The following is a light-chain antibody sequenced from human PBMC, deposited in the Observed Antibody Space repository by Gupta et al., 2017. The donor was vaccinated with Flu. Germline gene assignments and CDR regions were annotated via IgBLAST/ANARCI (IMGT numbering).Light chain of an antibody. J-gene: IGLJ3*02. Sequence: RITISCSGTSSNIGSNYVYWYQHLPGTAPKLLICTDDQRPSGVPDRFSGSKSGTSASLAISGLRAEDEGDYYCAAWDDSLSLWVFGGGTKLTVL. CDR3: AAWDDSLSLWV. V-gene: IGLV1-47*01. CDR1: SSNIGSNY. CDR2: TDD.